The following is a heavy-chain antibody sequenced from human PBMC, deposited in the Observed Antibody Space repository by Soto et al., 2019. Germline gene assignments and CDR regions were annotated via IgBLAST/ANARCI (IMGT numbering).Heavy chain of an antibody. CDR2: ISAYNGNT. CDR3: ARDGSSAPLYYYYGMDV. J-gene: IGHJ6*02. D-gene: IGHD6-6*01. V-gene: IGHV1-18*01. CDR1: GYTFTSYG. Sequence: GASVKVSCKASGYTFTSYGISWVRQAPGQGLEWMGWISAYNGNTNYAQKLQGRVTMTTDTSTSTAYMELRSLRSDDTAVYYCARDGSSAPLYYYYGMDVWGQGTTVTVSS.